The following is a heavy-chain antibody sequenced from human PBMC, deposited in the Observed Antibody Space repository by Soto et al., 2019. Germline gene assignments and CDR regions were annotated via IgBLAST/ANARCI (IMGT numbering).Heavy chain of an antibody. CDR3: ARDRFSVSPYYGMDV. CDR2: IYYSGST. D-gene: IGHD3-16*01. Sequence: SETLSLTCTVSGGSISSGGYYWSWIRQHPGKGLEWIGYIYYSGSTYYNPSLKSRVTISVDTSKNQFSLKLSSGTAADTAVYYCARDRFSVSPYYGMDVWGQGTTVTVSS. CDR1: GGSISSGGYY. V-gene: IGHV4-31*03. J-gene: IGHJ6*02.